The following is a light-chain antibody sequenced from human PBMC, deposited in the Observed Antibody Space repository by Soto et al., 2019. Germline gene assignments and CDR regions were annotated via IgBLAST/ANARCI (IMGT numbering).Light chain of an antibody. V-gene: IGLV2-14*01. Sequence: QSDLTQPASVSGSPGQSITISCTGTSSDVGGYNYVSWYQQHPGKAPKLVIYEVTKRPSGVSNRFSGSKSGNTASLTISGLQAEDETDYYCSSYTSTNHVVFGGGTKVTVL. CDR1: SSDVGGYNY. CDR2: EVT. J-gene: IGLJ2*01. CDR3: SSYTSTNHVV.